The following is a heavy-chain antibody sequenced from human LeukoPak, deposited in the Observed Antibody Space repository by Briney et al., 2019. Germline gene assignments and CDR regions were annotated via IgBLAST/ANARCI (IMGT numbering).Heavy chain of an antibody. J-gene: IGHJ4*02. CDR1: GFTFSTFA. CDR2: ISGSGGST. Sequence: GGSLRLSCAASGFTFSTFAMSWVRQAPGKGLEWVSTISGSGGSTCYADSVKGRFTISRDNSKNTLYLQMNSLRAEDTAVYYCARGDGYNFFDYWGQGTLVTVSS. V-gene: IGHV3-23*01. D-gene: IGHD5-24*01. CDR3: ARGDGYNFFDY.